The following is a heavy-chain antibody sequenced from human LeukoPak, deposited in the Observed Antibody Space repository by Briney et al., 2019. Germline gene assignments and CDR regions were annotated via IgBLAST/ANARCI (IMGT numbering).Heavy chain of an antibody. Sequence: GESLKISCKGSGYSFTSYWIGWVRQMPGKGLELMGIMYPGDSDTRYSPSFQGQVTISVDKSISTAYLQWSSLKASDTAMYYCGRHLYGGNSAIDYWGQGTLVTVSS. V-gene: IGHV5-51*01. CDR3: GRHLYGGNSAIDY. CDR1: GYSFTSYW. J-gene: IGHJ4*02. CDR2: MYPGDSDT. D-gene: IGHD4-23*01.